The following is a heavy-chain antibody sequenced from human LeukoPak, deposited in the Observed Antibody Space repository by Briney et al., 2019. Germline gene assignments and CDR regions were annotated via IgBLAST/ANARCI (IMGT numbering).Heavy chain of an antibody. CDR1: GFTFSGYS. CDR2: ISSSSSYI. Sequence: GGSLRLSCAASGFTFSGYSVNWVRQAPGKGLEWVSSISSSSSYIYYADSVKGRFTISRDNAKNSLYLQMNSLRAEDTAVYYCARGYSNYGYAFDIWGQGTMVTVSS. CDR3: ARGYSNYGYAFDI. V-gene: IGHV3-21*01. D-gene: IGHD4-11*01. J-gene: IGHJ3*02.